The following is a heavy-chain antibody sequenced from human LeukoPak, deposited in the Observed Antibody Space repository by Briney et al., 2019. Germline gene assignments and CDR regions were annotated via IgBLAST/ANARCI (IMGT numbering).Heavy chain of an antibody. V-gene: IGHV3-23*01. CDR3: AKRGVVIRVILVGFHKEAYYFES. D-gene: IGHD3/OR15-3a*01. J-gene: IGHJ4*02. CDR2: TSDSGGST. CDR1: GITLSNYG. Sequence: GGSLRLSCAVSGITLSNYGMNWVRQAPGKGLEWVAGTSDSGGSTNYADSVKGRFTISRDNPKNTLYLQMNSLRAEDTAVYFCAKRGVVIRVILVGFHKEAYYFESWGQGVLVTVSS.